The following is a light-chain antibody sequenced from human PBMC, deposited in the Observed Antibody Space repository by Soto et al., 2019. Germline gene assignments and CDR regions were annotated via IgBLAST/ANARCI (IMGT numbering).Light chain of an antibody. J-gene: IGKJ4*01. CDR2: SAS. Sequence: DIQMTQSPSSLSASVGDRVTITCRASQSISGFLNWYQQRPGKAPHLLISSASSFQSGVPSRFSGSGSGTDFTLTINSLQPEDFATYYCQQSYTTPLTFGGGTKVETK. CDR1: QSISGF. CDR3: QQSYTTPLT. V-gene: IGKV1-39*01.